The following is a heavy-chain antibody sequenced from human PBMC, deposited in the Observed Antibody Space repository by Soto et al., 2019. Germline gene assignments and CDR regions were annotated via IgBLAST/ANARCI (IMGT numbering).Heavy chain of an antibody. Sequence: PGESLKISCNGSGYSFTSYWIGWVRQMPGKGLEWMGIIYPGDSDTRYSPSFQGQVTISADKSISTAYLQWSSLKASDTAMYYCARHKQNYYGSGSHFWYYYYGMDVWGQGTTVTVSS. CDR1: GYSFTSYW. CDR2: IYPGDSDT. D-gene: IGHD3-10*01. V-gene: IGHV5-51*01. CDR3: ARHKQNYYGSGSHFWYYYYGMDV. J-gene: IGHJ6*02.